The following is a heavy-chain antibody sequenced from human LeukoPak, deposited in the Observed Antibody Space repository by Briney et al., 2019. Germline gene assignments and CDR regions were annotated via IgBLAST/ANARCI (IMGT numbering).Heavy chain of an antibody. CDR2: IYSGGST. V-gene: IGHV3-53*01. Sequence: GGSLRLSCAASGFAVSSNYMSWVRQAPGKELEWVSVIYSGGSTYYADSVKGRFTISRDKSKNTLYLQMNSLRAEDTAVYYCARILRGIDYWGQGILVTVSS. D-gene: IGHD3-16*01. CDR3: ARILRGIDY. J-gene: IGHJ4*02. CDR1: GFAVSSNY.